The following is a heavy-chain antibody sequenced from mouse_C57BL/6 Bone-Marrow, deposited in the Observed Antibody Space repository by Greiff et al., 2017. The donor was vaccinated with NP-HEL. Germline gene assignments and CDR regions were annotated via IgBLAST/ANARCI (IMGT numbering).Heavy chain of an antibody. CDR2: ISSGSSTI. CDR3: AREALITTVVADYFDY. V-gene: IGHV5-17*01. Sequence: DVKLVESGGGLVKPGGSLKLSCAASGFTFSDYGMHWVRQAPEQVLALVAYISSGSSTIYYADTVKGRFTISRDNAKNTLFLQMTSLRSEDTAMYYCAREALITTVVADYFDYWGQGTTLTVSS. D-gene: IGHD1-1*01. CDR1: GFTFSDYG. J-gene: IGHJ2*01.